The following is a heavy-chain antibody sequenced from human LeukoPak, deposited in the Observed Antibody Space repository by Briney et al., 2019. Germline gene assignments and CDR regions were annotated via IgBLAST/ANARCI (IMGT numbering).Heavy chain of an antibody. Sequence: PSETLSLTCAVYGGSFSGYYWSWIRQPPGKGLEWIGEINHSGSTNYNPSLKSRVTISVDTSKNQFSLKLSSVTAADTAVYYCARGRTEDSSGRLDDYWGQGTLVTVSS. J-gene: IGHJ4*02. D-gene: IGHD6-19*01. CDR3: ARGRTEDSSGRLDDY. CDR2: INHSGST. CDR1: GGSFSGYY. V-gene: IGHV4-34*01.